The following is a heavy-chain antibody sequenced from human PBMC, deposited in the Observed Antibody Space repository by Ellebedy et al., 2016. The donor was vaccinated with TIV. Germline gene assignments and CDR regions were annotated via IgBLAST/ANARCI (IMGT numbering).Heavy chain of an antibody. CDR3: ARDYSGFDSGSGYFDY. D-gene: IGHD5-12*01. J-gene: IGHJ4*02. V-gene: IGHV3-21*01. Sequence: SVKGRFTISRDNANNSLYLHMNSLRAEDTAVYYCARDYSGFDSGSGYFDYWGQGTLATVSS.